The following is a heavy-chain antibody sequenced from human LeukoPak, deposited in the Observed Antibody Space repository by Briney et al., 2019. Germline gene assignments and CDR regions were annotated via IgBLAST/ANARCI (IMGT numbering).Heavy chain of an antibody. CDR1: GYTFTGYY. Sequence: AASVKVSCKASGYTFTGYYMHWVRQAPGQGLEWMGWINPNSGGTNYVQKFQGRVTMTRDTSISTAYMELSRLRSDDTAVYYCARGGPLRITMIVWGQGTLVTVSS. CDR3: ARGGPLRITMIV. V-gene: IGHV1-2*02. D-gene: IGHD3-22*01. CDR2: INPNSGGT. J-gene: IGHJ4*02.